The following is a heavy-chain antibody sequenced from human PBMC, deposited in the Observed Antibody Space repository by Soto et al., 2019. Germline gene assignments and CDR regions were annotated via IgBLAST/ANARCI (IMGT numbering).Heavy chain of an antibody. D-gene: IGHD2-2*01. J-gene: IGHJ4*02. CDR1: GDTFTTYG. CDR3: AREYCTSTSCYGVDY. CDR2: ISGHNDNT. Sequence: QVHLVQSGAEVKMPGASVKVSCKASGDTFTTYGISWVRQAPGQGLEWMARISGHNDNTKYAQKFQGRVIMTADTSTSTAYMELRSLSSDDTAVYYCAREYCTSTSCYGVDYWGQGTLVTVSS. V-gene: IGHV1-18*01.